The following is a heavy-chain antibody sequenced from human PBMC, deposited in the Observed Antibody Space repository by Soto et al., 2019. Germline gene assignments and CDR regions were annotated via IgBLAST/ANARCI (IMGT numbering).Heavy chain of an antibody. J-gene: IGHJ6*02. Sequence: NPSETLSLTCTVSGGSISSDYWSWIRQPPGKGLEWIGYIYYSGSTNYNPSLKXRVTISVDTSKNQFSLKLSSVTAADTAVYYCARGFRDSSGHYERWTYGMDVWGQGTTVTVSS. V-gene: IGHV4-59*01. D-gene: IGHD3-22*01. CDR3: ARGFRDSSGHYERWTYGMDV. CDR2: IYYSGST. CDR1: GGSISSDY.